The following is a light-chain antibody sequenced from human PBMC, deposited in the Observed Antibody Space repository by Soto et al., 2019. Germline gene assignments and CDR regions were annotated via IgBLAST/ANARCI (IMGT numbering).Light chain of an antibody. J-gene: IGLJ3*02. V-gene: IGLV4-69*01. Sequence: QSVLTQSPSASAPLGASVKLTCTLSTGHSSYTIAWHQQQPEKGPRFLMNLNSDGSHNKGDGIPDRFSGSTSGAERYLTISSLQSEDEADYYCQTWGTGIWVFGGGTKLTVL. CDR1: TGHSSYT. CDR2: LNSDGSH. CDR3: QTWGTGIWV.